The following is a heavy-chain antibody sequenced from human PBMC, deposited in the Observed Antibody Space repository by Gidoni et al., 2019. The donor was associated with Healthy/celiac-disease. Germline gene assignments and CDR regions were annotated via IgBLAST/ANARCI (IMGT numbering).Heavy chain of an antibody. CDR1: GGTFSSYA. J-gene: IGHJ5*02. V-gene: IGHV1-69*01. D-gene: IGHD2-21*02. CDR3: AREHIVVVTAIRGGFDP. CDR2: IIPIFGTA. Sequence: QVQLVQSGAEVTKPGSSVKVSCKASGGTFSSYAISWVRQAPGQGLEGMGGIIPIFGTANYAQKVQGRVTITADESTSTAYMELSSLRSEDTAVYYCAREHIVVVTAIRGGFDPWGQGTLVTVSS.